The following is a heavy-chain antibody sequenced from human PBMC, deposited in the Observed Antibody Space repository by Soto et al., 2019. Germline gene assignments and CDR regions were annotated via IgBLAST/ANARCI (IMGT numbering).Heavy chain of an antibody. Sequence: EVQLVESGGGLVQPGGSLRLSCAASEFTFSGRSVHWVRQAPGKGLVWVSGIDKVGTDSTYADTVKGRFTSARDNAKTTVYLQMNSLRVEDTAVYYCARGWFGPDVWGKGTTVTVSS. CDR3: ARGWFGPDV. CDR1: EFTFSGRS. D-gene: IGHD3-10*01. J-gene: IGHJ6*03. CDR2: IDKVGTDS. V-gene: IGHV3-74*01.